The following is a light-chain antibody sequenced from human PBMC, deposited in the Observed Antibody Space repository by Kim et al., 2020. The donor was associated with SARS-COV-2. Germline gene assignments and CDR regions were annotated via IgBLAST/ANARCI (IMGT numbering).Light chain of an antibody. Sequence: ASVGDRVTITCQASQDISSCLNWYQQKPEKVPKPLIYAASSLETGVPSRFSGSGFGTDFTLTINNLQPEDFATYYCQQYDSHPITFGQGTRLEIK. CDR3: QQYDSHPIT. CDR1: QDISSC. J-gene: IGKJ5*01. CDR2: AAS. V-gene: IGKV1-33*01.